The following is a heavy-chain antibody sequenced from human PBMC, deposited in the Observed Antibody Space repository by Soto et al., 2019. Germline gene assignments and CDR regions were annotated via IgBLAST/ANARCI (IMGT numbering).Heavy chain of an antibody. D-gene: IGHD1-26*01. Sequence: ASVKVSCKASGYTFTSYGISWVRQAPGQGLEWMGWISAYNGNTNYAQKLQGRVTMTTDTSTGTAYMELRSLRSDDTAVYYCARYRAEARYYYYYGMDVWGQGTTVTVSS. CDR2: ISAYNGNT. CDR3: ARYRAEARYYYYYGMDV. V-gene: IGHV1-18*01. J-gene: IGHJ6*02. CDR1: GYTFTSYG.